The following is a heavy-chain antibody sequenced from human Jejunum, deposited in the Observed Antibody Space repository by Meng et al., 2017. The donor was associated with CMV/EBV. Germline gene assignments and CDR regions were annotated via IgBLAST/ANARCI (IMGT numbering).Heavy chain of an antibody. CDR1: NYW. D-gene: IGHD2-15*01. Sequence: NYWIGWVRQMPGKGLEWMGIIYPGDSDTRYGPSFQGQVTISADKSISTAYLHWSSLKASDTAIYYCARVVVTATPGFYYYYGVDVWGQGTTVTVSS. V-gene: IGHV5-51*01. CDR3: ARVVVTATPGFYYYYGVDV. J-gene: IGHJ6*02. CDR2: IYPGDSDT.